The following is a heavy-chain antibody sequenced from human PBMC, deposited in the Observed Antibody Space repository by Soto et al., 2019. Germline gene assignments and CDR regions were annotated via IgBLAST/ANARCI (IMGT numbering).Heavy chain of an antibody. V-gene: IGHV1-69*04. CDR3: TSESPRGYSGYGWFDP. CDR1: GYTFTSYG. Sequence: SVKVSCKASGYTFTSYGISWVRQAPGQGLEWMGRIIPILGIANYAQKFQGRVTITADKSTSTAYMELSSLRSEDTAVYYCTSESPRGYSGYGWFDPWGQGTLVTVSS. D-gene: IGHD5-12*01. CDR2: IIPILGIA. J-gene: IGHJ5*02.